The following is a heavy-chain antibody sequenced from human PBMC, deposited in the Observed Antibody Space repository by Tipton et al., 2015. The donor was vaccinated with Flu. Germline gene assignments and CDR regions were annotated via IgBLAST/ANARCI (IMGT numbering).Heavy chain of an antibody. V-gene: IGHV4-59*01. CDR1: GGSISSFY. Sequence: TLSLTCTVSGGSISSFYWSWIRQTPGKGLEWLGYIHNSGTTNYHSSPKSRVTMSMDTSRNQFSLRLTSVTAADTAVYFCARVERGYCTGGNCYSDWYFDLWGRGTMVTVSS. CDR2: IHNSGTT. J-gene: IGHJ2*01. CDR3: ARVERGYCTGGNCYSDWYFDL. D-gene: IGHD2-15*01.